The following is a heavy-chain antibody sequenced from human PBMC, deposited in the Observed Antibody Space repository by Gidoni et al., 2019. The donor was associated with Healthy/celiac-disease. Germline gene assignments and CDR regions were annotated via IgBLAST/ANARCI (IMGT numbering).Heavy chain of an antibody. CDR3: ARGAPGDFWSGYYGAFDI. V-gene: IGHV4-59*01. CDR2: IYYSGST. CDR1: GGSLSSYY. D-gene: IGHD3-3*01. J-gene: IGHJ3*02. Sequence: QVQLQESGPGLVKPSETLSLTCPVSGGSLSSYYWSWIRQPPGKGLEWIGYIYYSGSTNYNPSLKSRVTISVDTSKNQFSLKLSSVTAADTAVYYCARGAPGDFWSGYYGAFDIWGQGTMVTVSS.